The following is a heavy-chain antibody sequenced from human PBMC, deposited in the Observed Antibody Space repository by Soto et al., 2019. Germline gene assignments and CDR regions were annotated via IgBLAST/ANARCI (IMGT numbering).Heavy chain of an antibody. CDR1: GASIIGFY. CDR2: IYATGTT. D-gene: IGHD1-1*01. J-gene: IGHJ5*02. CDR3: VRDGTKTLRDWFDP. Sequence: SETLALTCTVSGASIIGFYWSWIRQSAGKGLEWIGRIYATGTTDYNPSLKSRVMMSVDTSKKQFSLKLRSVTAAGTAVYYCVRDGTKTLRDWFDPWGQGISVTVSS. V-gene: IGHV4-4*07.